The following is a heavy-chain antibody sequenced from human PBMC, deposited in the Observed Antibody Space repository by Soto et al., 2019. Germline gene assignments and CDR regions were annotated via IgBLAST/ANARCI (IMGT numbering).Heavy chain of an antibody. J-gene: IGHJ4*02. CDR1: GHPLSQLS. V-gene: IGHV1-24*01. D-gene: IGHD4-17*01. CDR3: TTTGNDYGDFDS. Sequence: QVQLVQSGAEVKKPGASVKVSCKVSGHPLSQLSMHWVRQAPGEGLEWMGGFDPDNGETVYAQLFQGRVAMTEDTSTDTAYMELSSLRSEDRAVYYCTTTGNDYGDFDSWGQGTLVSVSS. CDR2: FDPDNGET.